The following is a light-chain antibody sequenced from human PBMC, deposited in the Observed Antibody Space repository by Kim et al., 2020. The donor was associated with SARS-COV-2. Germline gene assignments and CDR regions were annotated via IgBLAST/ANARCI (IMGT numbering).Light chain of an antibody. Sequence: DIQMTQSPSSLSASVGDRVTITCRADQDSNNYLNWYQHTPGKVPKLLIYDASNLEKGVPSRFSGSGSGTHFTLTISGLQPEDVGTYYCHKYDDFTFGGETKVDIK. V-gene: IGKV1-33*01. J-gene: IGKJ4*01. CDR3: HKYDDFT. CDR2: DAS. CDR1: QDSNNY.